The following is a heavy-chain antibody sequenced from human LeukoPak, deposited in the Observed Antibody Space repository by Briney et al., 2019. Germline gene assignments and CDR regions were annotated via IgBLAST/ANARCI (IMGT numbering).Heavy chain of an antibody. CDR2: IYYSGST. J-gene: IGHJ4*02. CDR3: ARCNGDFSYYFDY. Sequence: SETLSLTCTVSGGSISSSSYYWGWIRQPPGKRLEWIGSIYYSGSTYYNPSLKSRVTISVDTSKNQFSLKLSSVTAADTAVYYCARCNGDFSYYFDYWGQGTLVTVSS. D-gene: IGHD4-17*01. V-gene: IGHV4-39*01. CDR1: GGSISSSSYY.